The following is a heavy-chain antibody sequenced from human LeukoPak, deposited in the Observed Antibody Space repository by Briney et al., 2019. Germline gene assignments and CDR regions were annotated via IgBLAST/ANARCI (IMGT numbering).Heavy chain of an antibody. D-gene: IGHD6-19*01. CDR1: GGSISSSSYY. CDR3: ARQYSSGWYVGD. Sequence: SETLSLTCTVSGGSISSSSYYWGWIRQPPGKGLEWIGSIYYSGSTYYNPSLKSRVTISIDTSKNQFSLKLSSVTAADTAVYYCARQYSSGWYVGDWGQGTLVTVSS. V-gene: IGHV4-39*07. CDR2: IYYSGST. J-gene: IGHJ4*02.